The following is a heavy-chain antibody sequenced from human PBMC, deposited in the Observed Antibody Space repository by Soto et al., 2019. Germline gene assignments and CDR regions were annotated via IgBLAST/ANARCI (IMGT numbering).Heavy chain of an antibody. J-gene: IGHJ5*02. V-gene: IGHV3-23*01. Sequence: GGSLRLSCATSRFTFHDYAMSWVRQAPGKGREWVSAIAFTVNATYYADHVKGRFTISRDNSKNIVYLKMSSLRVDDTALYYCVKELEAVRLVAFDPWGQGTQVTVSS. CDR1: RFTFHDYA. D-gene: IGHD3-3*01. CDR2: IAFTVNAT. CDR3: VKELEAVRLVAFDP.